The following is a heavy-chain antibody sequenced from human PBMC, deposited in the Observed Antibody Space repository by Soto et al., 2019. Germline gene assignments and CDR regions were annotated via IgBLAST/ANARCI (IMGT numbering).Heavy chain of an antibody. CDR3: AREPGWGLDYYYGMDV. D-gene: IGHD6-19*01. J-gene: IGHJ6*02. CDR2: IYYSGST. CDR1: GGSISSYY. V-gene: IGHV4-59*01. Sequence: SETMSLTCTFAGGSISSYYWSWLGQPPGKGLEWIGYIYYSGSTNYNPSLKSRVTISVDTSKNQFSLKLSSVTAADTAVYYCAREPGWGLDYYYGMDVWGQGTTVT.